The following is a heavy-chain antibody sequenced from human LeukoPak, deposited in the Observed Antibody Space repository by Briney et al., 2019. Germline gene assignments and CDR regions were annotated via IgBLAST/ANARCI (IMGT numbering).Heavy chain of an antibody. CDR1: GGSISSCY. J-gene: IGHJ6*03. D-gene: IGHD6-6*01. CDR2: ISTSGST. CDR3: ARGCKQLVSRYYYYYYMDV. Sequence: SETLSLTCTVSGGSISSCYWSWIRQPAGKGLVWIGRISTSGSTNYNPSLKSRVTMSLDTSKNQFSLKLNSVIAADTAVYFCARGCKQLVSRYYYYYYMDVWGKGTTVTVSS. V-gene: IGHV4-4*07.